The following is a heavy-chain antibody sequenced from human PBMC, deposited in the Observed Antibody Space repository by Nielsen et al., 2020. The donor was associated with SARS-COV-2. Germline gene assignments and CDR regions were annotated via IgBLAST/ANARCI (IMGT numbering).Heavy chain of an antibody. CDR2: ISGSGETT. CDR3: ARSAVGQYGDFDY. Sequence: GGSLRFSCAASGFTFSSYAMSWVRQAPGKGLEWVSAISGSGETTYYADSVKGRFTISRDKSKNTLYLQMSTLRAEDTAAYYCARSAVGQYGDFDYWGQGTLVTVSS. J-gene: IGHJ4*02. V-gene: IGHV3-23*01. CDR1: GFTFSSYA. D-gene: IGHD6-19*01.